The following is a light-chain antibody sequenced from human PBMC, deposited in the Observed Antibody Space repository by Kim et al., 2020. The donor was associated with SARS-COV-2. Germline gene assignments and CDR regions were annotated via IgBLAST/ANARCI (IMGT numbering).Light chain of an antibody. Sequence: VALGQTVRITCQGDSLRSYYATWYQQKPGQAPILVIYGKNNRPSGIPDRFSGSNSGNTASLTITGTQAGDEADYYCNSRDSNDNVVFGGGTQLTVL. CDR2: GKN. J-gene: IGLJ2*01. CDR1: SLRSYY. CDR3: NSRDSNDNVV. V-gene: IGLV3-19*01.